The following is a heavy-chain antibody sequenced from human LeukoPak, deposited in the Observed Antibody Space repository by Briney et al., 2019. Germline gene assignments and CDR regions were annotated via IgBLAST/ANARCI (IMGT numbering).Heavy chain of an antibody. D-gene: IGHD7-27*01. CDR3: ARRKFLGWFDP. V-gene: IGHV1-8*03. Sequence: ASVKVSCKASGYIFTTYDIGWVRQATGQGLKWMGWLNPNSGNAGYAQKFQGRVTISRNTSISTAYMELSSLRSDDTAIYYCARRKFLGWFDPWGQGTLVTVSS. CDR1: GYIFTTYD. CDR2: LNPNSGNA. J-gene: IGHJ5*02.